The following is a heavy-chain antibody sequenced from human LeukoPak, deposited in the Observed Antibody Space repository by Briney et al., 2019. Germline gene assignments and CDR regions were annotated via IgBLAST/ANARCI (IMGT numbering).Heavy chain of an antibody. D-gene: IGHD4-17*01. Sequence: PSETLSLTCAVYGGSFSGYYWSWIRQPPGKGLEWIGEINHSGSTNYNPSLKSRVTISVDTSKNQFSLKLSSVTAADTAVYYCARGLSTVTTCAYAFDIWGQGTMVTVSS. CDR3: ARGLSTVTTCAYAFDI. CDR2: INHSGST. V-gene: IGHV4-34*01. CDR1: GGSFSGYY. J-gene: IGHJ3*02.